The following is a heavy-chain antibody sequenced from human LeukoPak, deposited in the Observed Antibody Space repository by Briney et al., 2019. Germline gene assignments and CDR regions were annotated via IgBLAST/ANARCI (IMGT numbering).Heavy chain of an antibody. CDR2: IYYSGST. CDR1: GGSISSSSYY. J-gene: IGHJ4*02. Sequence: PSETLSLTCTVSGGSISSSSYYWGWIRQPPGKGLEWIGSIYYSGSTYYNPSLKSRVTISVDTSKNQFSLKLSSVTAADTAFYYCARDVRGSSSWHHEPYYFDYWGQGTLVTVSS. V-gene: IGHV4-39*07. D-gene: IGHD6-13*01. CDR3: ARDVRGSSSWHHEPYYFDY.